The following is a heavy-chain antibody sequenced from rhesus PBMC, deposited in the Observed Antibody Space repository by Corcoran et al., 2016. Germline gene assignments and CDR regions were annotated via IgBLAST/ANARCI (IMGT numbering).Heavy chain of an antibody. Sequence: QLQLQESGPGLVKPSETLSLTCAVSGGSISGYYWSWIRQPPGTGLGWIGNIDGNIAGTNYNPSLKSRVTISKDTSKNQFSLKLSSVTAADTAVYYCARHFPRGTVGYWGQGVLVTVSS. D-gene: IGHD5-24*01. CDR2: IDGNIAGT. CDR1: GGSISGYY. J-gene: IGHJ4*01. CDR3: ARHFPRGTVGY. V-gene: IGHV4-81*01.